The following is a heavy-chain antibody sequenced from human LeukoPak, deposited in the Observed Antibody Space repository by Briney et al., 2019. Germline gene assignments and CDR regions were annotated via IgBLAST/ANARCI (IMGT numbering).Heavy chain of an antibody. CDR1: GFTFSSYE. D-gene: IGHD2-21*01. J-gene: IGHJ6*04. V-gene: IGHV3-48*03. Sequence: GGSLRLSCAASGFTFSSYEMNWVRQAPGKGLEWVSYISSSGSTIYYADSVKGRFTISRDNAKNSLYLQMNSLRAEDTAVYYCARDSSYGGAPVWGKGTTVAVSS. CDR3: ARDSSYGGAPV. CDR2: ISSSGSTI.